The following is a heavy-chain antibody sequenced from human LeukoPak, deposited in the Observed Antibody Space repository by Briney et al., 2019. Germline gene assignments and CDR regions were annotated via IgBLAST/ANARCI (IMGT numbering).Heavy chain of an antibody. J-gene: IGHJ4*02. Sequence: GASVKVSCKASGYTFTSYGISWVRQAPGQGLEWMGWISAYNGNTNYAQKLQGRVTMTTDTSTSTAYMEPRSLRSDDTAVYYCARARTWCSSTSCFFDYWGQGTLVTVSS. CDR1: GYTFTSYG. D-gene: IGHD2-2*01. V-gene: IGHV1-18*01. CDR2: ISAYNGNT. CDR3: ARARTWCSSTSCFFDY.